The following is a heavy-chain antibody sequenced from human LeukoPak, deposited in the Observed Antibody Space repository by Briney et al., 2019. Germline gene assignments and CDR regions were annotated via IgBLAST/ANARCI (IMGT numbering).Heavy chain of an antibody. D-gene: IGHD5-18*01. CDR1: GGSFSGYY. CDR3: ARHPRLAAMGTFYYYYYMDV. CDR2: INHSGST. Sequence: PSETLSLTCAVYGGSFSGYYWSWIRQPPGKGLEWIREINHSGSTNYNPSLKSRVTISVDTSKNQFSLKLSSVTAADTAVYYCARHPRLAAMGTFYYYYYMDVWGKGTTVTVSS. J-gene: IGHJ6*03. V-gene: IGHV4-34*01.